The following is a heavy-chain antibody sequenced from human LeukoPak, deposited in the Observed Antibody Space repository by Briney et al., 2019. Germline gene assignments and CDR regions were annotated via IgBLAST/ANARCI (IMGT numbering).Heavy chain of an antibody. V-gene: IGHV3-21*01. J-gene: IGHJ4*02. D-gene: IGHD3-10*01. CDR2: ISSSSSYI. Sequence: PGGSLRLSCAASGFTFSSYSMNWVRQAPGKGLKWVSTISSSSSYIYYADSVKGRFTISRDNAKNSLYLQMNSLRAEDTAVYYCAREINEDGSGSSGDYWGQGTLVTVSS. CDR1: GFTFSSYS. CDR3: AREINEDGSGSSGDY.